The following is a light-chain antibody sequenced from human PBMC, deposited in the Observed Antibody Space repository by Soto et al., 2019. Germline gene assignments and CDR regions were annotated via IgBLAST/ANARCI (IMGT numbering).Light chain of an antibody. Sequence: ILLTHSPSSLSASVGDRVTITCRASQGINKFLAWYQQRPGKAPQLLVYGASTLQSGVPSRFSGSGSGTDFTLTISSLQPEDFATYYCQQLTNFRFTFGQGTKLDIK. J-gene: IGKJ2*01. CDR2: GAS. CDR1: QGINKF. V-gene: IGKV1-9*01. CDR3: QQLTNFRFT.